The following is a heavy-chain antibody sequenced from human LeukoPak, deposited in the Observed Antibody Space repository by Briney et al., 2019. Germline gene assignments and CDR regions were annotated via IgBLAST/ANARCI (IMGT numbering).Heavy chain of an antibody. V-gene: IGHV4-34*01. CDR3: AREWAHYYGSGSYRNWFDP. J-gene: IGHJ5*02. CDR1: GGSFSGYY. CDR2: INHSGST. D-gene: IGHD3-10*01. Sequence: PSETLSLTCAVYGGSFSGYYWSWIRQPPGKGLEWIGEINHSGSTNYNPSLKSRVTISVDTSKNQFSLKLSSVTAADTAVYYCAREWAHYYGSGSYRNWFDPWGQGTLVTVSS.